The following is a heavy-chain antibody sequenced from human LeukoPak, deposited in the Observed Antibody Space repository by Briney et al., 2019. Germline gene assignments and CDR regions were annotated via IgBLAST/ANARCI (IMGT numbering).Heavy chain of an antibody. Sequence: GGSLRLSCATSGFTFSDYYMSWIRQAPGKGLEWVSYISSSSTYTKYADSVKGRFTIFRDNAKNSLYLQMNRLRVDDTAVYYCARARGYSYNPLFDYWGQGTLVTVSS. D-gene: IGHD5-18*01. J-gene: IGHJ4*02. V-gene: IGHV3-11*06. CDR3: ARARGYSYNPLFDY. CDR2: ISSSSTYT. CDR1: GFTFSDYY.